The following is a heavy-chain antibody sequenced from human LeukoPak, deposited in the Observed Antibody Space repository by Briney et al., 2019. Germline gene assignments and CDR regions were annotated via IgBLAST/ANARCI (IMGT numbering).Heavy chain of an antibody. CDR3: ARGCSSTSCYSWAPDNWFDP. CDR2: IIPIFGTA. Sequence: SVKVSCKASGGTFSSYAISWVRQAPGQGLEWMGGIIPIFGTANYAQKFQGRVTITADGSTSTAYMELSSLRSEDTAVYYCARGCSSTSCYSWAPDNWFDPWGQGTLVTVSS. V-gene: IGHV1-69*13. J-gene: IGHJ5*02. CDR1: GGTFSSYA. D-gene: IGHD2-2*01.